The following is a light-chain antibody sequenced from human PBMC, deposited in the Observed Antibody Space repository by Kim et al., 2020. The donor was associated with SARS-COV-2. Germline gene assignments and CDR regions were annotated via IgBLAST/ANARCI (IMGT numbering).Light chain of an antibody. CDR2: HAS. J-gene: IGKJ1*01. CDR3: QQYGASPRT. Sequence: SPGQRATLSCGASQSVPSNYLAWYQQTPGLAPRLLIYHASIRATGSPARFSGSGSGTDFTLTISRLEPEDFALYYCQQYGASPRTFGQGTKVDIK. CDR1: QSVPSNY. V-gene: IGKV3D-20*01.